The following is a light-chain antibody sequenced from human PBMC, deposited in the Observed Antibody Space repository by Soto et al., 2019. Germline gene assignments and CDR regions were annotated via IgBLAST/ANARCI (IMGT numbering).Light chain of an antibody. CDR1: QSVTSN. J-gene: IGKJ1*01. Sequence: EVVMTQSPATLSVSPGEGATLSFRASQSVTSNYLAWYQQKPGKAPRLLIHGISNRATGVPDRFSGSGSGTEFTLTISSLQPDDFATYYCQQYNSYTWTFGQGTKVDI. CDR3: QQYNSYTWT. V-gene: IGKV3D-15*01. CDR2: GIS.